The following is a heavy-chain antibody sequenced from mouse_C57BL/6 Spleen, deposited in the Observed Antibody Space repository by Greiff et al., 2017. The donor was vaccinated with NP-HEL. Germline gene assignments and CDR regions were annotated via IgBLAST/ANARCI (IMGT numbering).Heavy chain of an antibody. Sequence: QVQLKQSGPELVKPGASVKISCKASGYAFSSSWMNWVKQRPGKGLEWIGRIYPGDGDTNYNGKFKGKATLTADKSSSTAYMQLSSLTSEDSAVYFCAKMGAIYDGFPYAMDYWGQGTSVTVSS. CDR2: IYPGDGDT. D-gene: IGHD2-3*01. V-gene: IGHV1-82*01. J-gene: IGHJ4*01. CDR1: GYAFSSSW. CDR3: AKMGAIYDGFPYAMDY.